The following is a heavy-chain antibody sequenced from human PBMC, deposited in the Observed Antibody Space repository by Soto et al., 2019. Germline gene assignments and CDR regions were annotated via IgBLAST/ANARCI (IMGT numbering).Heavy chain of an antibody. CDR2: ISGSGGST. J-gene: IGHJ3*02. CDR3: AKEILDIVVVVAATAAFDI. V-gene: IGHV3-23*01. CDR1: GFTFSSYA. D-gene: IGHD2-15*01. Sequence: PGGSLRLSCAASGFTFSSYAMSWVRQAPGKGLEWVSAISGSGGSTYYADSVKGRFTISRDNSKNTLYLQMNSLRAEDTAVYYCAKEILDIVVVVAATAAFDIWGQGTMVTVSS.